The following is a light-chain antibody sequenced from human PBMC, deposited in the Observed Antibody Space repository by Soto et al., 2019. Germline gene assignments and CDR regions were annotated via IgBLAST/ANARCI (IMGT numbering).Light chain of an antibody. CDR3: QHYRSSWT. J-gene: IGKJ1*01. V-gene: IGKV3-20*01. Sequence: EIVLTQSPGTLSLSPGERATLSCRASQSVSSSFLAWYQQKPGQPPRLLIYGTSSRATGIPERFSGSGSGTDFPLTISRLELEDFAVYYCQHYRSSWTFGRGTKVEVK. CDR2: GTS. CDR1: QSVSSSF.